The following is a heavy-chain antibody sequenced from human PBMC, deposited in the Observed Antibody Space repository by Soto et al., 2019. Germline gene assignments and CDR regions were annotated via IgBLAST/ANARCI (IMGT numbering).Heavy chain of an antibody. CDR3: AAYCCGACYSGTY. V-gene: IGHV3-33*01. Sequence: QVQLVASGGGVVQPGRSLRLSCAASGFTFSSYGIHWFRQAPGKGLEWVAVIWSDGDNKYYAQSVKGRFTISRDNSKNTVYLQMDSLRAEETAVYYCAAYCCGACYSGTYWGQGTMVTVSS. CDR2: IWSDGDNK. CDR1: GFTFSSYG. J-gene: IGHJ4*02. D-gene: IGHD2-21*02.